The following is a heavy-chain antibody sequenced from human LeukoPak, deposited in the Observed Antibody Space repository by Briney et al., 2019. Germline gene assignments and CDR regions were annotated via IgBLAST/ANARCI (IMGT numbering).Heavy chain of an antibody. CDR1: GFTFSSYG. D-gene: IGHD2/OR15-2a*01. CDR3: ARDLSFGSMSFDD. Sequence: GGSLRLSCAASGFTFSSYGMHWVRQAPGKGLEWVALIWYDGSNQNYADSVKGRFTISRDSSKNTLYLQMNSLRAEDTALYFCARDLSFGSMSFDDWGQGTLVTASS. V-gene: IGHV3-33*01. CDR2: IWYDGSNQ. J-gene: IGHJ4*02.